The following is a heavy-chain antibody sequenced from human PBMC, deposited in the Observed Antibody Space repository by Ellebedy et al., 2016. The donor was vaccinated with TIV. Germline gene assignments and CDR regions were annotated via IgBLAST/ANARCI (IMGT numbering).Heavy chain of an antibody. CDR2: IKRDGSEK. J-gene: IGHJ4*02. CDR1: GFIFSDYW. Sequence: GESLRISCAASGFIFSDYWMTWVRQAPGRGLEWVANIKRDGSEKSYVDSVKGRFTISRDNAKNSLFLQMDSLRAEDTAVYYCATRYQSAIDSNLGVFDYWGPGALVTVSS. D-gene: IGHD2-2*01. CDR3: ATRYQSAIDSNLGVFDY. V-gene: IGHV3-7*03.